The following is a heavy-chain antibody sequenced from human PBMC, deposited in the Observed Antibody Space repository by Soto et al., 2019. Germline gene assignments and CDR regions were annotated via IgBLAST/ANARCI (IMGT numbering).Heavy chain of an antibody. V-gene: IGHV3-23*01. CDR2: ISGSGGST. Sequence: GGSLRLSCAASGFTFSSYAMSWVRQAPGKGLEWVSAISGSGGSTYYADSVKGRFTISRDNSKNTLYLQMNSLRAEDTAVYYCANLRPTLIVLMVYAPIGYWGQGTLVTVSS. D-gene: IGHD2-8*01. CDR3: ANLRPTLIVLMVYAPIGY. CDR1: GFTFSSYA. J-gene: IGHJ4*02.